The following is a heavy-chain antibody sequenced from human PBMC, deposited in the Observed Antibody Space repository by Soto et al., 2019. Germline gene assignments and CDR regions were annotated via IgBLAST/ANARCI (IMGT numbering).Heavy chain of an antibody. CDR2: ISGSGGRT. J-gene: IGHJ4*02. CDR3: AKDRASSWEEPS. V-gene: IGHV3-23*01. Sequence: GGSLRLSCAASGFTFSNYAMSWVRQAPGKGLEWVSAISGSGGRTYYADSVKGRFTIPRDNSKNTLYLQMSSLRAEDTAVYYCAKDRASSWEEPSWGQGTLVTVSS. CDR1: GFTFSNYA. D-gene: IGHD6-13*01.